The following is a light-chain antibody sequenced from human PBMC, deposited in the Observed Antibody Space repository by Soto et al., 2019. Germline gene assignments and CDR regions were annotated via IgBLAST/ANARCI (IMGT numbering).Light chain of an antibody. CDR3: MQALQTPPIT. J-gene: IGKJ5*01. CDR2: LGS. Sequence: DIVMTQSPLSLPVTPGEPASISCRSSQSLLHSNGYTYLDWYLQKPGQSPQLLIYLGSNQASGVPDRFSGSGSGTDFTLKISRVEAEDVGVYYYMQALQTPPITFGQGTRLEIK. V-gene: IGKV2-28*01. CDR1: QSLLHSNGYTY.